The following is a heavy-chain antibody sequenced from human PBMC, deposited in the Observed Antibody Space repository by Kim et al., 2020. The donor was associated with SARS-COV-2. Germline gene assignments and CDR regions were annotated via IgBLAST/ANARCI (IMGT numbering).Heavy chain of an antibody. CDR1: GGSVNSESYY. D-gene: IGHD1-26*01. Sequence: SETLSLTCTVSGGSVNSESYYWSWIRQPPGKGLEWIGHIFYDGGTSYNPSLNSRLTISVDTSKNPFSLKVRSVTAADTAVYYCSRWDYYYFYGVDVWGQG. CDR2: IFYDGGT. V-gene: IGHV4-61*01. CDR3: SRWDYYYFYGVDV. J-gene: IGHJ6*02.